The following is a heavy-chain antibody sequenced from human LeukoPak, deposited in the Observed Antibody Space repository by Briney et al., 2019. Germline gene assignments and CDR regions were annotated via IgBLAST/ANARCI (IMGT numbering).Heavy chain of an antibody. CDR3: AGRPTGYSSGYIH. D-gene: IGHD5-18*01. J-gene: IGHJ4*02. CDR2: ISYDGSNK. V-gene: IGHV3-30-3*01. Sequence: GGSLRLSCEASGFTFSSYAMHWVRQAPGKGLEWVAVISYDGSNKYYADSVKGRFTISRDNSENIVYLQMNNLRVEDTAVYYCAGRPTGYSSGYIHWGQGTLVTVSS. CDR1: GFTFSSYA.